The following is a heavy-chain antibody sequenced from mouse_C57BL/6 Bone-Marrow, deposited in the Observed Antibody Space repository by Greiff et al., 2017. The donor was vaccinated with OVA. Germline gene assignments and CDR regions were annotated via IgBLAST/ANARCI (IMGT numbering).Heavy chain of an antibody. J-gene: IGHJ3*01. CDR2: IWSGGST. CDR3: ARTYYDYDRAWFAY. D-gene: IGHD2-4*01. Sequence: VMLVESGPGLVQPSQSLSITCTVSGFSLTSYGVHWVRQSPGKGLEWLGVIWSGGSTDYNAAFISRLSISKDNSKSQVFFKMNSLQADDTAIYYWARTYYDYDRAWFAYWGQGTLVTVSA. V-gene: IGHV2-2*01. CDR1: GFSLTSYG.